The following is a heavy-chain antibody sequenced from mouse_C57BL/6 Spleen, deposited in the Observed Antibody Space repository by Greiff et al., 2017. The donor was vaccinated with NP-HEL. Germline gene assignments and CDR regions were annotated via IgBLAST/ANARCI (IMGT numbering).Heavy chain of an antibody. J-gene: IGHJ2*01. Sequence: QVQLKQSGAELAKPGASVKLSCKASGYTFTSYWMHWVKQRPGQGLEWIGYINPSSGYTKYNQKFKDKATLTADKSSSTAYMQLSSLTYEDAAVYYCAKPLITTVVPDYWGQGTTLTVSS. CDR1: GYTFTSYW. D-gene: IGHD1-1*01. CDR2: INPSSGYT. V-gene: IGHV1-7*01. CDR3: AKPLITTVVPDY.